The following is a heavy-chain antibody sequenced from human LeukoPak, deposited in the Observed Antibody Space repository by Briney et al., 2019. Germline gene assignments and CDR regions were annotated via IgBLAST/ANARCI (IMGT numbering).Heavy chain of an antibody. CDR3: ARDKIVGATYFDC. J-gene: IGHJ4*02. V-gene: IGHV3-7*01. CDR1: GFTFGSYW. D-gene: IGHD1-26*01. CDR2: LNQDGGEN. Sequence: PGGSLRLSCAASGFTFGSYWMSWVRQAPGKGLEWVANLNQDGGENYYVDSVRGRFTISRDNAKNSLYLQMNSLRAEDTAVYYCARDKIVGATYFDCWGQGTLVTVSS.